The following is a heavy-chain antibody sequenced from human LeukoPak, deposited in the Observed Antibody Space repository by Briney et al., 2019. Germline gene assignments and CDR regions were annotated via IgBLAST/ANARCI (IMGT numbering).Heavy chain of an antibody. D-gene: IGHD3-16*02. CDR3: ARECQDDYVWGSYRFSWFDP. CDR2: IYYSGST. J-gene: IGHJ5*02. V-gene: IGHV4-59*01. CDR1: GGSISSYY. Sequence: SETLSLTCTVSGGSISSYYWSWIRQPPGKGLEWIGYIYYSGSTNYNPSLKSRVTISVDTSKNQFSLKLSSVTAADTAVYYCARECQDDYVWGSYRFSWFDPWGQGTLATVSS.